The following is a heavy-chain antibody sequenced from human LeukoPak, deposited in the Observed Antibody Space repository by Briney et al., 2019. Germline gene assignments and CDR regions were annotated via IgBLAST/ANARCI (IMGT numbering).Heavy chain of an antibody. CDR2: IYYSGST. Sequence: SETLSLTCTVSGGSISSYYWSWIRQPPGKGLEWIGYIYYSGSTNYNPSLKGRVTISVDTSKNQFSLKLSSVTAADTAVYYCARSGIAARLSEYYYYGMDVWGQGTTVTVSS. V-gene: IGHV4-59*01. J-gene: IGHJ6*02. CDR3: ARSGIAARLSEYYYYGMDV. CDR1: GGSISSYY. D-gene: IGHD6-6*01.